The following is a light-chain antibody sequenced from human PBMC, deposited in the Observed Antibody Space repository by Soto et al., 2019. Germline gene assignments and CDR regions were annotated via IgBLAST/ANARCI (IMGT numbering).Light chain of an antibody. CDR1: SSDVGAYNY. Sequence: QSALTQPASVSGSPGQSITVSCTGTSSDVGAYNYVSWYQQHPGKAPQLVIYEVSNRPSRVSNRFSGSKSGNTASLTISGLQAEDEADYYCSSYTTSSTWVFGGGTKVTVL. CDR3: SSYTTSSTWV. J-gene: IGLJ3*02. V-gene: IGLV2-14*01. CDR2: EVS.